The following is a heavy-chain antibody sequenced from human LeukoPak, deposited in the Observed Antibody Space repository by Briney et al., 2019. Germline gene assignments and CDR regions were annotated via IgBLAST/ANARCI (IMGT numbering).Heavy chain of an antibody. D-gene: IGHD4-17*01. CDR3: ARGQPGRLRWLLS. CDR2: INHSGST. J-gene: IGHJ4*02. Sequence: PSETLSLTCTVSSGSISTSNYYWGWVRQPPGKALEWIGEINHSGSTNYNPSLKSRVTISVDTSKNQFSLKLSSVTAADTAVYYCARGQPGRLRWLLSWGQGTLVTVSS. CDR1: SGSISTSNYY. V-gene: IGHV4-39*07.